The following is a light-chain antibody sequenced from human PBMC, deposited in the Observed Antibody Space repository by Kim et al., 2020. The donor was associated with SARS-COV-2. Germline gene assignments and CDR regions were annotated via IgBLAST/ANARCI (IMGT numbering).Light chain of an antibody. CDR2: DAS. J-gene: IGKJ2*01. Sequence: SVSVGDRVNITCRARQDITKYVNWFQQKPVKAPKLLIYDASNLEVGVPSRFSGSGSGTDFSFTISSLQSEDIATYYCHQYDNLPYTFGQGTKLEI. V-gene: IGKV1-33*01. CDR1: QDITKY. CDR3: HQYDNLPYT.